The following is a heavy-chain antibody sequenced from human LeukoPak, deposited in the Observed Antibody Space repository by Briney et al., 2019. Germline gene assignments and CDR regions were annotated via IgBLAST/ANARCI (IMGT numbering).Heavy chain of an antibody. D-gene: IGHD3-9*01. CDR3: TTVGRYFDWLSLIDY. CDR2: IKSKTGGGTT. CDR1: GLTFSNAW. Sequence: GGSLRLSCAASGLTFSNAWMSWVRQAPGKGLEWVGRIKSKTGGGTTDYAAPVKGRFTISRDDSKNTLYLQMNSLKTEDTAVYYCTTVGRYFDWLSLIDYWGQGTLVTVSS. J-gene: IGHJ4*02. V-gene: IGHV3-15*01.